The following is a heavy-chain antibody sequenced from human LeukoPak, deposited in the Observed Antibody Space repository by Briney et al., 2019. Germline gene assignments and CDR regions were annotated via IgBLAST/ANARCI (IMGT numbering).Heavy chain of an antibody. CDR2: ISWNSGSI. CDR3: ARGRRIQLWHRGTYYFDY. Sequence: PGGSLRLSCAASGFTFDDYAMHWVRQAPGKGLEWVSGISWNSGSIGYADSVKGRFTISRDNAKNSLYLQMNSLRAEDTAVYYCARGRRIQLWHRGTYYFDYWGQGTLVTVSS. V-gene: IGHV3-9*01. J-gene: IGHJ4*02. CDR1: GFTFDDYA. D-gene: IGHD5-18*01.